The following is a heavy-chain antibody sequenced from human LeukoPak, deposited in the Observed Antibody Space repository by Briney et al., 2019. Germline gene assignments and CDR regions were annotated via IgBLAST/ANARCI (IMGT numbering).Heavy chain of an antibody. CDR3: AKGARSSGWSAKAGYFDL. CDR1: GFTFSSYA. CDR2: ISGSGGST. J-gene: IGHJ2*01. V-gene: IGHV3-23*01. Sequence: GGSLRLSCAASGFTFSSYAMSWVRQAPGKGLEWVSAISGSGGSTCYADSVKGRFTISRDNSKNTLYLQMNSLRAEDTAVYYCAKGARSSGWSAKAGYFDLWGRGTLVTVSS. D-gene: IGHD6-19*01.